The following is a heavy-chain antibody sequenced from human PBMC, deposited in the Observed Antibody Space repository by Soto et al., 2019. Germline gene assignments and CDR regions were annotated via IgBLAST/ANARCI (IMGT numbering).Heavy chain of an antibody. J-gene: IGHJ3*02. CDR3: ARVQTTPGAYDI. D-gene: IGHD4-17*01. Sequence: GGSLRLSCAASGFTFSSYWMHWVRQAPGKGLVWVSRINSDGSSTSYADSVKGRFTISRDNAKNTLYLQMNSLRAEDTAVYYCARVQTTPGAYDIWGQGTMVTVSS. CDR2: INSDGSST. V-gene: IGHV3-74*01. CDR1: GFTFSSYW.